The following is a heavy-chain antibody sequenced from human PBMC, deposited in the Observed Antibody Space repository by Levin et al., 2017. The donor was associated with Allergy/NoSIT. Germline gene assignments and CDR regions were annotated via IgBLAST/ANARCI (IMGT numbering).Heavy chain of an antibody. CDR1: GFTFSNFG. V-gene: IGHV3-30*03. CDR2: ISYDGSRK. Sequence: GGSLRLSCAASGFTFSNFGMHWVRQAPGKGLEWVAVISYDGSRKDYADSVKGRFTISRDNSYNTLFLQMTSLRGEDTAVYYCARSHGYFDYWGQGTLVTVSS. CDR3: ARSHGYFDY. J-gene: IGHJ4*02.